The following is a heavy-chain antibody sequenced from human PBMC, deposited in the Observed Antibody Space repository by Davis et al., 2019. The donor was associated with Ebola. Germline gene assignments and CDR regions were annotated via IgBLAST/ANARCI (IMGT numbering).Heavy chain of an antibody. Sequence: SVKVSCKASGGTFSSYAISWVRQAPGQGLEWMGGIIPIFGTANYAQKFQGRVTITADESTSTAYMELSSLRSEDTAVYYCAREPVSGDSWYRGWFDPWGQGTLVTVSS. CDR2: IIPIFGTA. CDR3: AREPVSGDSWYRGWFDP. CDR1: GGTFSSYA. V-gene: IGHV1-69*13. D-gene: IGHD6-13*01. J-gene: IGHJ5*02.